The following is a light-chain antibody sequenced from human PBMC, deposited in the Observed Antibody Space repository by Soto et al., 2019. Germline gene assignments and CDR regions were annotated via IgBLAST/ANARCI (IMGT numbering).Light chain of an antibody. V-gene: IGLV2-23*01. CDR2: AGT. Sequence: QSALTQPASVSGSPGQSITISCTGTSSDVGFYNLVSWYHQYPGKAPKLILYAGTKRPSGLSTRFSGSMSGSTASLTISGLQAEDEGNYYCCSYATSDTLLFGRGTKLTVL. J-gene: IGLJ2*01. CDR3: CSYATSDTLL. CDR1: SSDVGFYNL.